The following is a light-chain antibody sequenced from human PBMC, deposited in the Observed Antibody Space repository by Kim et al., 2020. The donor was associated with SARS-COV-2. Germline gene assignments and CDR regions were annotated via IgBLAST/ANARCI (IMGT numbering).Light chain of an antibody. CDR1: QSITTNY. CDR2: GVS. V-gene: IGKV3-20*01. CDR3: QQHETSPSRSPSIT. Sequence: ATLSCRASQSITTNYLAWYQQKPGQAPRLLIYGVSSRATGIPDRFSGSGSGTDFTLTINRLEPEDSAVYYCQQHETSPSRSPSITFGQGTRLEIK. J-gene: IGKJ5*01.